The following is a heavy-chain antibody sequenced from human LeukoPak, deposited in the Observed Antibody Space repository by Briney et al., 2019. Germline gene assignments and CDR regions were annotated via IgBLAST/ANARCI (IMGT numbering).Heavy chain of an antibody. CDR2: IYHSGST. J-gene: IGHJ5*02. CDR3: ARAHRYYYDSSGVNWFDP. V-gene: IGHV4-4*02. CDR1: GGSISSSHW. Sequence: SGTLSLTCAVSGGSISSSHWWTWVRQPPGKGLEWIGEIYHSGSTDYNPSLKSRVTMSVDKSNNEFSLKLTYVTAADTAVYYCARAHRYYYDSSGVNWFDPWGQGTLVTVSS. D-gene: IGHD3-22*01.